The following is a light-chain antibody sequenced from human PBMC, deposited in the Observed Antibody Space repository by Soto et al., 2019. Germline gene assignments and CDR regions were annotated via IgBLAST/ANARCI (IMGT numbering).Light chain of an antibody. CDR3: CAYAGSSTFVV. CDR1: SSDVGSYNL. V-gene: IGLV2-23*01. CDR2: EGS. Sequence: QSALTQPASVSGSPGQSITISCTGTSSDVGSYNLVSWYQQHQGKAPKLMIYEGSKRPSGVSNRFSGSKSGNTASLTISGLQADDEADYYCCAYAGSSTFVVFGGGTKLTVL. J-gene: IGLJ2*01.